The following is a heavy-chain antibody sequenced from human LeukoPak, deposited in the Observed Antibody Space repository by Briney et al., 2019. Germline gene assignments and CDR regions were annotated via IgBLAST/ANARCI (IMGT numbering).Heavy chain of an antibody. Sequence: GGSLRLSCAASGFAFSSYWMHWVRQAPGKGLVWVSRINTDGSSTSYADSVKGRFTISRDNAKNTLYLQMNSLRAEDTAVYYCARALPLYDFWNGYHGSSLGYWGQGTLVTVSS. CDR3: ARALPLYDFWNGYHGSSLGY. V-gene: IGHV3-74*01. CDR1: GFAFSSYW. J-gene: IGHJ4*02. D-gene: IGHD3-3*01. CDR2: INTDGSST.